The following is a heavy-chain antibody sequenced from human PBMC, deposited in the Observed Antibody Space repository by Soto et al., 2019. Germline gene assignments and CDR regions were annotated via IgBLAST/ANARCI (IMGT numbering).Heavy chain of an antibody. CDR2: ISGSGGST. CDR1: GFTFSSYA. J-gene: IGHJ2*01. Sequence: GGSLRLSCAASGFTFSSYAMSWVRQAPGKGLEWVSAISGSGGSTYYADSVKGRFTISRDNSKNTLYLQMNSLRAEDTAVYYCAKDYAEYSSSSVMADWYFDLWGRGTLVTVSS. CDR3: AKDYAEYSSSSVMADWYFDL. V-gene: IGHV3-23*01. D-gene: IGHD6-6*01.